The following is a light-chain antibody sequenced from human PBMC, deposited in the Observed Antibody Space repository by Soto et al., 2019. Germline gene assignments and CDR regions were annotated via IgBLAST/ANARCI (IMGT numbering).Light chain of an antibody. CDR3: QQYSSYSRT. CDR2: DDS. J-gene: IGKJ1*01. Sequence: QMTQSPYTLSSSLGDRVTITCRASQGISTWLAWYQQKTGTAPKLLIYDDSSLESGVPYRFSGSGSGTEFTLTISRLQPDDYATYYCQQYSSYSRTCGQGTKVDIK. CDR1: QGISTW. V-gene: IGKV1-5*01.